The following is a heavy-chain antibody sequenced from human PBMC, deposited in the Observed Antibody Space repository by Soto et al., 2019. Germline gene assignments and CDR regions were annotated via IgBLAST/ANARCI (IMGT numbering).Heavy chain of an antibody. D-gene: IGHD2-2*01. Sequence: PGGSLRLSCAASGFTFSNAWMSWVRQAPGKGLEWVGRIKSKTDGGTTDYAAPVKGRFTISRDDSKNTLYLQMNSLKTEDTAVYYCTTILGHQLLLSYDYWGQGTLVTVSS. CDR3: TTILGHQLLLSYDY. V-gene: IGHV3-15*01. CDR2: IKSKTDGGTT. CDR1: GFTFSNAW. J-gene: IGHJ4*02.